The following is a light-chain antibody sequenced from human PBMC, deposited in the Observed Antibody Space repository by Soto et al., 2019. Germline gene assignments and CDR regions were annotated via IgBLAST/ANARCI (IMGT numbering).Light chain of an antibody. V-gene: IGKV3-11*01. Sequence: EIVLTQSPATLSLSPGERATLSCRASQSISSSLAWYQQKPGQAPRLLIYDASTRATGFPARFSGSGSGTDFTLTMGSLELEDFAVYYCQQRSEWPRTFGQGTKVDIK. CDR2: DAS. CDR3: QQRSEWPRT. J-gene: IGKJ1*01. CDR1: QSISSS.